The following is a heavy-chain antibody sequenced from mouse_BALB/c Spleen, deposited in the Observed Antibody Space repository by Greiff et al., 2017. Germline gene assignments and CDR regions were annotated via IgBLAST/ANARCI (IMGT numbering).Heavy chain of an antibody. J-gene: IGHJ4*01. Sequence: EVHLVESGPGLVKPSQSLSLTCTVTGYSITSDYAWNWIRQFPGNKLEWMGYISYSGSTSYNPSLKSRISITRDTSKNQFFLQLNSVTTEDTATYYCARRDYYGDYYAMDYWGQGTSVTVSS. CDR3: ARRDYYGDYYAMDY. CDR1: GYSITSDYA. V-gene: IGHV3-2*02. CDR2: ISYSGST. D-gene: IGHD1-2*01.